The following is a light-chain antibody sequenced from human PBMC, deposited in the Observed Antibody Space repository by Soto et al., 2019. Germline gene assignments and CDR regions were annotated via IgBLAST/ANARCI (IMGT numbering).Light chain of an antibody. V-gene: IGKV1-39*01. J-gene: IGKJ4*01. CDR2: DVS. CDR3: RQSYSAPPT. CDR1: QTISTY. Sequence: DIQMTQSPSSLSASVGDRVTITCRASQTISTYLNWYQKKAEKAPKLLIYDVSSLQSGVPPRFSGSGSGTDFTLTISSLQPEDFATYYCRQSYSAPPTVGGGTKVDIK.